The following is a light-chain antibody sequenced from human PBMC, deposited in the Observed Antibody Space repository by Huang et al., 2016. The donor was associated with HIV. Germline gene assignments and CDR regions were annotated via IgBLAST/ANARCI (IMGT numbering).Light chain of an antibody. CDR3: HQYNNWLLS. CDR2: GSS. CDR1: RSVSTN. Sequence: EIVMTQSPATLSVSPGERVTLSCRANRSVSTNLAWYQQIPGQAPRLLIYGSSTRAPGIPARFSGSGSGTDFSLTISSLQSEDFALYYCHQYNNWLLSFGGGTMVDI. V-gene: IGKV3-15*01. J-gene: IGKJ4*01.